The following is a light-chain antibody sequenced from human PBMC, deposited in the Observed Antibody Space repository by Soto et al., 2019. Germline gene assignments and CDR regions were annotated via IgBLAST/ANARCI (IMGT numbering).Light chain of an antibody. CDR3: SSYSGSDNFVV. Sequence: QSVLTQPPSASGSPGQSVTISCAGTSSDVGGYNFVSWYQQHPGKVPKLMIYVVIKRPSGVPDRFSGSKSGNTASLTVSGLHAEDEADYYCSSYSGSDNFVVFGGGTKVTVL. J-gene: IGLJ2*01. V-gene: IGLV2-8*01. CDR1: SSDVGGYNF. CDR2: VVI.